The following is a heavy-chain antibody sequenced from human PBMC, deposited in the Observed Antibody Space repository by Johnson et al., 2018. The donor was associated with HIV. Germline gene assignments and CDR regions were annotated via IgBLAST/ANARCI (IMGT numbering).Heavy chain of an antibody. CDR3: ATGVGAKTLTDAFDI. CDR1: AFTLTNYA. D-gene: IGHD1-26*01. V-gene: IGHV3-30*04. CDR2: ISYDETYK. J-gene: IGHJ3*02. Sequence: QVQLVESGGGVVQPGRSLRLSCAASAFTLTNYAIHWVRQAPGKGLEWVAIISYDETYKDYADSVKGRFTISRDNSKNTLYLQMHSLRIEDTAVYYCATGVGAKTLTDAFDIWGQGTMVTVSS.